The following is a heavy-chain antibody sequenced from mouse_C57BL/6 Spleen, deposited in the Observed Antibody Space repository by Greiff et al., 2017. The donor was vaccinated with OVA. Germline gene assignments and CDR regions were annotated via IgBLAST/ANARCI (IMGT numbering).Heavy chain of an antibody. D-gene: IGHD1-1*01. CDR1: GYAFSSSW. V-gene: IGHV1-82*01. Sequence: QVQLQQSGPELVKPGASVKISCKASGYAFSSSWMNWVKQRPGKGLEWIGRIYPGDGDTNYNGKFKGKATLTADKSSSTAYMQLSSLTSEDSAVYFCARWYYASMDYWGQGTSVTVSS. J-gene: IGHJ4*01. CDR3: ARWYYASMDY. CDR2: IYPGDGDT.